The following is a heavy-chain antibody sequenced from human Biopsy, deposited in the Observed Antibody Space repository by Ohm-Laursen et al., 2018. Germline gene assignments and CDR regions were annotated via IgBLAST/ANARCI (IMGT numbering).Heavy chain of an antibody. CDR2: LYYNGFT. J-gene: IGHJ4*02. CDR1: GGSISSYY. D-gene: IGHD3-16*01. Sequence: SDTLSLTCTVSGGSISSYYWSWIRQPPGKGLEWIGFLYYNGFTNSNPSLKSRVTISGDPFRNQFSLKLSAVTAADTAVYYCARHSGGNDAPLGYWGQGTLVTVSS. V-gene: IGHV4-59*08. CDR3: ARHSGGNDAPLGY.